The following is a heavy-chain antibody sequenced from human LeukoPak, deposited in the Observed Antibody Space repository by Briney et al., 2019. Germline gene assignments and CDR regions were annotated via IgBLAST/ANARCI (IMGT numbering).Heavy chain of an antibody. CDR1: GFTFSSYE. D-gene: IGHD5-12*01. J-gene: IGHJ4*02. CDR2: INSDGINT. V-gene: IGHV3-74*01. Sequence: GGSLRLSCAASGFTFSSYEMNWVRQAPGKGLVWVSRINSDGINTSYADSVKGRFTISRDNAKNTPNLQMNSLRAEDTAVYYCAKMIGGYEREGYYFDYWGQGTLVTVSS. CDR3: AKMIGGYEREGYYFDY.